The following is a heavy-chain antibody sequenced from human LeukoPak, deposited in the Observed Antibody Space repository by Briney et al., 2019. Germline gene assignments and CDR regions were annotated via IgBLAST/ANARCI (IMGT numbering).Heavy chain of an antibody. J-gene: IGHJ6*02. CDR2: MNQDGSEK. CDR3: ATYTHWVAGDV. V-gene: IGHV3-7*01. CDR1: GFTFSDSW. D-gene: IGHD3-16*01. Sequence: GGSLRLSCAASGFTFSDSWMSWVRQAPGKGLEWVANMNQDGSEKDYVDSVKGRFTISRDNARNSLYLQLGSLRAEDTAVYYCATYTHWVAGDVWGQGTTVTVSS.